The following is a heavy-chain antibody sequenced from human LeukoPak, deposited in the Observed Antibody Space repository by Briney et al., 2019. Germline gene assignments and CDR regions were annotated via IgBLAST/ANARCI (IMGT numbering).Heavy chain of an antibody. V-gene: IGHV1-18*01. CDR2: ISPYNGNT. J-gene: IGHJ4*02. D-gene: IGHD3-16*02. CDR1: GYTFTSYG. Sequence: ASVKVSCKASGYTFTSYGISWVRQAPGQGLEWMGWISPYNGNTNYVQKLKGRVTMTTDTSTSTAYMELRSLRSDDTAVYYCAREEYGYVWGSYRSEFWGQGTLVTVSS. CDR3: AREEYGYVWGSYRSEF.